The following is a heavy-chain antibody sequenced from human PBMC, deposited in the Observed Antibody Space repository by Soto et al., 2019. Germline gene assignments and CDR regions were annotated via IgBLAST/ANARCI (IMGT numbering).Heavy chain of an antibody. J-gene: IGHJ5*02. CDR1: GFTFSSYS. D-gene: IGHD2-8*01. CDR3: AREVGYCTNGVCYSDWFDP. Sequence: EVQLVESGGGLVQPGASLRLSCAASGFTFSSYSMNWVRQAPGKGLEWVSYISSSSSTIYYADSVKGRFTISRDNAKNSLYLQMNSLRAEDTAVYYCAREVGYCTNGVCYSDWFDPWGQGTLVTVSS. V-gene: IGHV3-48*01. CDR2: ISSSSSTI.